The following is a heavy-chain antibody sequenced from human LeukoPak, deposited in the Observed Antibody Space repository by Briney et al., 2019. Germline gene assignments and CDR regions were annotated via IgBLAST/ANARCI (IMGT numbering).Heavy chain of an antibody. V-gene: IGHV1-24*01. CDR1: GYTLTELS. D-gene: IGHD3-16*02. CDR2: FDPEDGET. J-gene: IGHJ4*02. CDR3: AIESLGELSLPFLDY. Sequence: ASVKVSCKVSGYTLTELSMHWVRQAPGKGLEWMGGFDPEDGETIYAQKFQGRVTTTVDTSTDTAYMELSSLRSEDTAVYYCAIESLGELSLPFLDYWGQGTLVTVSS.